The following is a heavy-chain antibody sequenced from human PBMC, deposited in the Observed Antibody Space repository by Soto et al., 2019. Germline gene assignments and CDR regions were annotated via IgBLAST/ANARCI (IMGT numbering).Heavy chain of an antibody. CDR2: IYYSGST. D-gene: IGHD2-15*01. V-gene: IGHV4-31*03. CDR3: ARDRLYCSGGSCYSGHFDY. Sequence: TLSLTCTVSGGSISSGGYYWSWIRQHPGKGLEWIGYIYYSGSTYYNPSLKSRGTISVDTSKNQFSLKLSSVTAADTAVYYCARDRLYCSGGSCYSGHFDYWGQGTLVTVSS. J-gene: IGHJ4*02. CDR1: GGSISSGGYY.